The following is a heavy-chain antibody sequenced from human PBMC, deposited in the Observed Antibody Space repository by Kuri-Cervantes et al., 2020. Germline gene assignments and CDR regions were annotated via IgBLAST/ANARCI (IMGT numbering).Heavy chain of an antibody. CDR2: ISAYNGNT. D-gene: IGHD5-24*01. CDR1: GYTFTSYG. Sequence: ASVKVSCKASGYTFTSYGISWVRQAPGQGLEWMGWISAYNGNTNYAQKFQGRVTITADKSTSTAYMELSSLRSEDTAVYYCARGEGLSYGRQRDDFDYWGQGTLVTVSS. J-gene: IGHJ4*02. V-gene: IGHV1-18*01. CDR3: ARGEGLSYGRQRDDFDY.